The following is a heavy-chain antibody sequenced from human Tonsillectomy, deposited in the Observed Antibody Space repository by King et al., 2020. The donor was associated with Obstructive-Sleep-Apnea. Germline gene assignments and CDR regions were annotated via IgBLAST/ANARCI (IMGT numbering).Heavy chain of an antibody. CDR3: ARTGSSGYYFDY. V-gene: IGHV3-30*04. D-gene: IGHD6-6*01. CDR1: GFTFSSYA. CDR2: ISYDGSNK. Sequence: VQLVESGGGVVQPGRSLRLSCAASGFTFSSYAMHWVRQAPGKGLEWVAVISYDGSNKYYADAVKGRFTISRDNSKNTLYLQMNSLRAEDTAVYYCARTGSSGYYFDYWGQGTLVTVSS. J-gene: IGHJ4*02.